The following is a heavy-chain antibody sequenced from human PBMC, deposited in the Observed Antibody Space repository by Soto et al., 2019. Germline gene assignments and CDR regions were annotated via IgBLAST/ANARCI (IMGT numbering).Heavy chain of an antibody. D-gene: IGHD6-13*01. CDR3: ARTSGAGKYYYGMDV. J-gene: IGHJ6*02. V-gene: IGHV5-51*01. CDR2: IYPGDSDT. CDR1: GYSFTSYW. Sequence: PGESLQISCKRSGYSFTSYWIGWVRQMPVKGLEWMGIIYPGDSDTRYSPSFQGQVTISADKSISTAYLQWSSLKASDTAMYYCARTSGAGKYYYGMDVWGQGTTVTVSS.